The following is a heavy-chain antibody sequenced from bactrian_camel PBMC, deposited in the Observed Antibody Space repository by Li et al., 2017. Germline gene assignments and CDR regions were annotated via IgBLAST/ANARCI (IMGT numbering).Heavy chain of an antibody. CDR3: AKGGSTYDV. CDR2: IRSGGGTT. J-gene: IGHJ4*01. CDR1: GFTFSNYW. V-gene: IGHV3S1*01. Sequence: LVESGGALVQPGGSLMLSCTTSGFTFSNYWVYWVRQTPGKGLEWVSTIRSGGGTTVYADSVKGRFTIARDNAANTLSLQLNSLKTEDTAMYYCAKGGSTYDVWGQGTQVTVS. D-gene: IGHD7*01.